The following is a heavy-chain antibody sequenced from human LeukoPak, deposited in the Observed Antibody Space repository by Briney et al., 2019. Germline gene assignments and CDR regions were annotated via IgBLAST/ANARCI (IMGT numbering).Heavy chain of an antibody. CDR1: GFTFSDYY. D-gene: IGHD5-18*01. CDR2: ISSSGSTI. Sequence: GGSLRLSCAASGFTFSDYYMSWIRQAPGKGLEWVSYISSSGSTICYADSVKGRFTISRDNAKNSLYLQMNSLRAEDTAVYYCASDVDTAMASHYYYYYGMDVWGQGTTVTVSS. V-gene: IGHV3-11*01. CDR3: ASDVDTAMASHYYYYYGMDV. J-gene: IGHJ6*02.